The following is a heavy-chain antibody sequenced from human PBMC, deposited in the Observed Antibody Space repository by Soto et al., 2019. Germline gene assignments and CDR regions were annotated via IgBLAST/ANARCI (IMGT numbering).Heavy chain of an antibody. D-gene: IGHD2-8*01. CDR3: TSGNNGAFFVY. CDR1: GFTFSNYY. CDR2: ISSRASTI. V-gene: IGHV3-11*01. J-gene: IGHJ4*02. Sequence: QVQLVESGGGLVKPGGSLRLSCAASGFTFSNYYMSWIRQAPGKGLEWVSYISSRASTIFYADSVKGRFTISRDNVKDSLYLQIHSLRAEDTAVSSCTSGNNGAFFVYWGQGILVAVSS.